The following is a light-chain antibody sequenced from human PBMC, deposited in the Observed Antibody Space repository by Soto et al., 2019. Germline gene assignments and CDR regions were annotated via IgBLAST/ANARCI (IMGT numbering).Light chain of an antibody. Sequence: AIRMTQSPSSLSASTGDRVTITCRASQGISSYLACYQQKPGKAPKLLIYAASTLQSGVPSRFSGSGSGPDFTLTISSLQPEDFATYYCQQSYSTPQTFGQGTKVDIK. CDR2: AAS. V-gene: IGKV1-8*01. CDR1: QGISSY. CDR3: QQSYSTPQT. J-gene: IGKJ1*01.